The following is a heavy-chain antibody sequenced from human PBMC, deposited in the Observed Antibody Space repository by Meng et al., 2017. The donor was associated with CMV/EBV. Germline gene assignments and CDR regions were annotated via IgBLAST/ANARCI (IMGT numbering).Heavy chain of an antibody. J-gene: IGHJ4*02. CDR2: IYSSGST. Sequence: SETLSLTCTVSGGSISSYYWSWIRQPPGKGLEWVGSIYSSGSTYYNPSLKSRVTISVDTSKNQFSLKLSSVTAADTAVYYCARDLDSKGQLVYFDYWGQGTLVTVSS. D-gene: IGHD6-6*01. V-gene: IGHV4-39*07. CDR3: ARDLDSKGQLVYFDY. CDR1: GGSISSYY.